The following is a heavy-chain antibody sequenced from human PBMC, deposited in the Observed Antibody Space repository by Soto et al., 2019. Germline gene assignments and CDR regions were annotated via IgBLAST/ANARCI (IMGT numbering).Heavy chain of an antibody. D-gene: IGHD6-6*01. CDR1: GDSITSSYW. J-gene: IGHJ4*02. CDR3: SRPEPFTAACPY. Sequence: QIQLQESGPGLVQPSGTLSLTCAVSGDSITSSYWSWLRQPPGKGLEWIADIHHSGVTNYNPSIKSRVSISLDRSKNQFSLQLNSMTAADTAVYYCSRPEPFTAACPYWGQGTMVTVSS. V-gene: IGHV4-4*02. CDR2: IHHSGVT.